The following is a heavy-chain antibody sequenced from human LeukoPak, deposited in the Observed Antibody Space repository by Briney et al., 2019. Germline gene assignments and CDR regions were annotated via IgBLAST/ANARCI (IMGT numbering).Heavy chain of an antibody. CDR3: AELGITMIGGV. D-gene: IGHD3-10*02. CDR2: ISSSGSTI. V-gene: IGHV3-48*04. CDR1: DFTFSRYT. Sequence: GGSLRLSCAASDFTFSRYTMNWVRQAPGKGLEWVSYISSSGSTIYYADSVKGRFTISRDNAKNSLYLQMNSLRAEDTAVYYCAELGITMIGGVWGKGTTVTISS. J-gene: IGHJ6*04.